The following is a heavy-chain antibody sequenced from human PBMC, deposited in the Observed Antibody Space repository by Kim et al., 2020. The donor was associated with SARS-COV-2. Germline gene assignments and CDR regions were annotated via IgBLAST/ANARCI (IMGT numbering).Heavy chain of an antibody. V-gene: IGHV4-59*08. Sequence: SETLSLTCAVSGGSINSHDWAWLRQPPGRGLEWIGLILHSGSTHFNPSLSSRVIISIGASRTESSLPLSSVSAADTAVYYCARLPLSGYTFGYFDFW. J-gene: IGHJ4*01. CDR3: ARLPLSGYTFGYFDF. CDR1: GGSINSHD. CDR2: ILHSGST. D-gene: IGHD5-18*01.